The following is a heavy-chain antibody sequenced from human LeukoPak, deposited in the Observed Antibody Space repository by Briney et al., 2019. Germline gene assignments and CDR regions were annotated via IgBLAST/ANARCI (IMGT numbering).Heavy chain of an antibody. CDR1: GFTFSAYA. CDR3: AKGGDILTGYYLYWYFDL. J-gene: IGHJ2*01. V-gene: IGHV3-23*01. CDR2: ISRSGSST. Sequence: GGSLRLSCADSGFTFSAYAMSWVRQAPGKGLEWVSAISRSGSSTDYADSVKGRFTISRDNSKNTLYLQMNSLRPEDTAVYYCAKGGDILTGYYLYWYFDLWGRGTLVTVSS. D-gene: IGHD3-9*01.